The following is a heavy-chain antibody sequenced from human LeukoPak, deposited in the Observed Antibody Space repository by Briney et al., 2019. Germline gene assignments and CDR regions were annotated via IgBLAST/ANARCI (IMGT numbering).Heavy chain of an antibody. V-gene: IGHV4-39*01. CDR3: ARQDNYTSGWSGGVY. Sequence: SETLSLTCSLSGGPISSTVYYWGWIRHPPGKGLEWIGSIYYSGSTYYNPSLKSRVTISVDTSNNQFSLKLSAVTAADTAVYYCARQDNYTSGWSGGVYWGQGSLVTVSS. CDR1: GGPISSTVYY. CDR2: IYYSGST. J-gene: IGHJ4*02. D-gene: IGHD6-19*01.